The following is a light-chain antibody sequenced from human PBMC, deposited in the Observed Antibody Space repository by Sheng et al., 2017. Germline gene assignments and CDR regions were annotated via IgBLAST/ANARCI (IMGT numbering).Light chain of an antibody. J-gene: IGKJ2*01. Sequence: AIRMTQSPSSLSASTGDRVTITCRASQGISSYLAWYQQKPGKAPKLLIYGASTLQTWGPDQGSAASGSGTDFTLTISYLQSEDFATYYCQQYYSYPPYTLVHG. CDR1: QGISSY. V-gene: IGKV1-8*01. CDR2: GAS. CDR3: QQYYSYPPYT.